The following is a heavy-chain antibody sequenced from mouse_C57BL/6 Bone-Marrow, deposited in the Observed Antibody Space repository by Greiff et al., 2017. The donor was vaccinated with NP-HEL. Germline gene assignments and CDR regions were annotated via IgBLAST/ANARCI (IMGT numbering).Heavy chain of an antibody. Sequence: EVQLVESGGGLVQPGGSLKLSCAASGFTFSDYGMAWVRQAPRKGPEWVAFISNLAYSIYYADTVTGRFTISRENAKNTLYLEMSSLRSEDTAMYYCARQGYGSSYDVWGTGTTVTVSS. CDR3: ARQGYGSSYDV. D-gene: IGHD1-1*01. V-gene: IGHV5-15*01. J-gene: IGHJ1*03. CDR1: GFTFSDYG. CDR2: ISNLAYSI.